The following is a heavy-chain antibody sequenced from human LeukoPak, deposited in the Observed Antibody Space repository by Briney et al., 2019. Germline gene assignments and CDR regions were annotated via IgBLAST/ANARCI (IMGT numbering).Heavy chain of an antibody. CDR1: GFTFSDYY. V-gene: IGHV3-11*01. Sequence: GGSLRLSCAASGFTFSDYYMSWIRQAPGKGLEWVSYISSSGSTIYYADSVKGRFTISRDNAKNSLYLQMNSLRAEDTAVYYCARDRPIVVVVAANWYFDLWGRGTLVTVSS. J-gene: IGHJ2*01. CDR2: ISSSGSTI. D-gene: IGHD2-15*01. CDR3: ARDRPIVVVVAANWYFDL.